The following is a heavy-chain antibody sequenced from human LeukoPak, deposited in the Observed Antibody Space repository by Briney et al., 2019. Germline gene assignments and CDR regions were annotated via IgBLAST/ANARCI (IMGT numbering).Heavy chain of an antibody. V-gene: IGHV1-46*01. CDR1: GYSFTTYY. D-gene: IGHD6-19*01. Sequence: ASVKVSCKASGYSFTTYYMHWVRQAPGQGLEWMGIIKPSGGSTSYAQKFQDRVTMTTDTSTSTAYMELRSLRSDDTAVYYCARAGITSGWVQNMDYWGQGTLVTVSS. CDR3: ARAGITSGWVQNMDY. J-gene: IGHJ4*02. CDR2: IKPSGGST.